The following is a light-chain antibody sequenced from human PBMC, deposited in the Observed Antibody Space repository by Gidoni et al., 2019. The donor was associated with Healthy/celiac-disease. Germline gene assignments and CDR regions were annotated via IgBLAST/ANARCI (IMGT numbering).Light chain of an antibody. CDR1: QSISSW. V-gene: IGKV1-5*03. Sequence: DIQMTQSPSTRSASVGDRVTITCRASQSISSWLAWYQQKPGKAPMLLIYKSSSLESGVPSRFSGSGSGTEFTLTISRLHPDDFATYYCQQYNSYSAFGQGTKVEIK. CDR2: KSS. J-gene: IGKJ1*01. CDR3: QQYNSYSA.